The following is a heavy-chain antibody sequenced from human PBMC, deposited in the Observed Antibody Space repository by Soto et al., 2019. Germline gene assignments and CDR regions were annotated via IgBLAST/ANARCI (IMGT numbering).Heavy chain of an antibody. V-gene: IGHV1-69*13. CDR1: GGTFSSYA. Sequence: ASVKVSCKASGGTFSSYAISWVRQAPGQGLEWMGGIIPIFGTANYAQKFQGRVTITADESTSTAYMELSSLRSEDTAVYYCARDTTVAGIAAAGTSGTGVGVDVWGQGTTVTVSS. D-gene: IGHD6-13*01. J-gene: IGHJ6*02. CDR3: ARDTTVAGIAAAGTSGTGVGVDV. CDR2: IIPIFGTA.